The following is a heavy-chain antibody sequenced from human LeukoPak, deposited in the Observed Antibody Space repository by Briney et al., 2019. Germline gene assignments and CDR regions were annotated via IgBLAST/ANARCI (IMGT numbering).Heavy chain of an antibody. CDR1: GGSISSSRYY. V-gene: IGHV4-39*01. J-gene: IGHJ4*02. Sequence: PSETLSLTCTVSGGSISSSRYYWGWIRQPPGKGLEWIGSIYYSGSTYYNPSLKSRVTISVDTSKNQFSLKLSSVTAADTAVYYCARRDYDFWSGYSPGVFDYWGQGTLVTVSS. CDR2: IYYSGST. D-gene: IGHD3-3*01. CDR3: ARRDYDFWSGYSPGVFDY.